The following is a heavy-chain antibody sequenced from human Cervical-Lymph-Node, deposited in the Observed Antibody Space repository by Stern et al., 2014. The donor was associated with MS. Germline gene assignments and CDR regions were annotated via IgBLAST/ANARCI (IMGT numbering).Heavy chain of an antibody. CDR2: IAHSGST. J-gene: IGHJ4*02. D-gene: IGHD2-21*02. Sequence: QLQLQESGPGLVKPSGTLSLTCAVSGGSINSGNWWSWVRQPPGKGLEWIGEIAHSGSTDYSPSLKSRVTISIDKSKNHISLRLTSVTAADTAVYYCARVTLEFDFWGQGTLVTVSS. CDR3: ARVTLEFDF. V-gene: IGHV4-4*02. CDR1: GGSINSGNW.